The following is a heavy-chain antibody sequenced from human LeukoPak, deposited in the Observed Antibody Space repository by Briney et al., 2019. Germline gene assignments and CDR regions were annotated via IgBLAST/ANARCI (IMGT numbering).Heavy chain of an antibody. D-gene: IGHD1-26*01. CDR1: RFSFSSYT. Sequence: GGSLRLSCAASRFSFSSYTMNWVRQAPGKGLEWVSTISGSGGSAYDADSVKGRFTISRDNSKNKLYLQMNSLKAEDTAIYYCARMGPRGIYYYFDYWGQGTLVTVSS. J-gene: IGHJ4*02. V-gene: IGHV3-23*01. CDR3: ARMGPRGIYYYFDY. CDR2: ISGSGGSA.